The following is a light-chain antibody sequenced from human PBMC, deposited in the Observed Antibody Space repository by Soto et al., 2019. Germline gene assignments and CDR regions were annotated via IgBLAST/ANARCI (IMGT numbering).Light chain of an antibody. V-gene: IGKV1-39*01. J-gene: IGKJ2*01. Sequence: DIQLTQSPSSLSASVGDRVTITCRASQSMSDSLNWYQQKSGKAPKLLIYSASSLESGVPSRFSGSGSGTDFTLTISSLQPEDFGTSYCQQSYSNSYTFGQGTTLEIK. CDR1: QSMSDS. CDR3: QQSYSNSYT. CDR2: SAS.